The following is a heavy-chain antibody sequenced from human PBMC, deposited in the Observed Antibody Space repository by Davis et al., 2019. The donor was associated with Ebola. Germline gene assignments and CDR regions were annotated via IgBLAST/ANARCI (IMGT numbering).Heavy chain of an antibody. D-gene: IGHD3-22*01. Sequence: MPSETLSLTCAVSGGSISSYYWGWIRQPPGKGLEWIGSIYYSGSTYYNPSLKSRVTISVDTSKNQFSLKLSSVTAADTAVYYCARMTGYYYDSSGYYRYDAFDIWGQGTMVTVSS. CDR1: GGSISSYY. V-gene: IGHV4-39*01. CDR3: ARMTGYYYDSSGYYRYDAFDI. CDR2: IYYSGST. J-gene: IGHJ3*02.